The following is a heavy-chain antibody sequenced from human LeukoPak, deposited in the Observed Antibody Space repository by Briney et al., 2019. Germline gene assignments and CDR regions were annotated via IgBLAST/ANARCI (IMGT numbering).Heavy chain of an antibody. Sequence: PSETLSLTCTVSGGSISSYYWSWIRQPPGKGLEWIGYIYYSGSTNYNPSLKSRVTISVDTSKNQFSLKLSSVTAADTAVYYCARDPGDYGDYFSGVNYYYGMDVWGQGTTVTVSS. D-gene: IGHD4-17*01. CDR3: ARDPGDYGDYFSGVNYYYGMDV. CDR2: IYYSGST. J-gene: IGHJ6*02. CDR1: GGSISSYY. V-gene: IGHV4-59*12.